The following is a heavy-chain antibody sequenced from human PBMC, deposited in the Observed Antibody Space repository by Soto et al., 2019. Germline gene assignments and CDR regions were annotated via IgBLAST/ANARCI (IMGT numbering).Heavy chain of an antibody. V-gene: IGHV1-69*13. CDR3: KGEDDSSGYYYSRDAFDI. J-gene: IGHJ3*02. CDR2: IIPIFGTA. CDR1: GGTFSSYA. D-gene: IGHD3-22*01. Sequence: SVKVSCKASGGTFSSYAISWVRQAPRQGLEWMGGIIPIFGTANYAQKFQGRVTITADESTSTAYMELSSLRSEDTAVYYCKGEDDSSGYYYSRDAFDIWGQGTMVTVSS.